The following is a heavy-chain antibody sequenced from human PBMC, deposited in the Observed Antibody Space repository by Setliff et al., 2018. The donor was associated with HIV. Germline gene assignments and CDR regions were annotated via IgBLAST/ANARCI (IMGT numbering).Heavy chain of an antibody. CDR2: INHSGST. D-gene: IGHD3-10*01. CDR1: GGSFSGYY. CDR3: ARGRMGYYGSGSYLP. Sequence: SETLSLTCVVYGGSFSGYYWSWVRQPPGKGLEWIGEINHSGSTNSNPSLKSRVTISADTSKNQFSLKLTSVTAADTAVYYCARGRMGYYGSGSYLPWGQGMLVTVSS. J-gene: IGHJ5*02. V-gene: IGHV4-34*01.